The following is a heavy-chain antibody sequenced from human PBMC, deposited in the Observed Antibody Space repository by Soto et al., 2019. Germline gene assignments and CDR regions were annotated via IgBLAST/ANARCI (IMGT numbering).Heavy chain of an antibody. Sequence: QVQLQESGPGLVKASQTLSLTCTVSGGPITTGGHFWSWIRQYPGKGLEWIGYIYYSGTTHYNPSRKSRVTISVDTSKRQFSLNLSSVTAADTPVYYCARAVSGSYLDSWGQGTLVSVSS. CDR2: IYYSGTT. D-gene: IGHD1-26*01. CDR1: GGPITTGGHF. J-gene: IGHJ4*02. CDR3: ARAVSGSYLDS. V-gene: IGHV4-31*03.